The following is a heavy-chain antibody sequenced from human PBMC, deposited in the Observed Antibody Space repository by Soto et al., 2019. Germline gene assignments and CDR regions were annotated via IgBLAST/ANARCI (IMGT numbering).Heavy chain of an antibody. V-gene: IGHV3-53*01. CDR3: ARYGSTTSFDN. J-gene: IGHJ4*02. CDR1: GVTLTSNY. Sequence: GGSLRLSCAVSGVTLTSNYISWVRQAPGKGREWVSMIYSGGTTNYADSVKGRFTISRDISKNTVYLQMSTLRADDTAIYYCARYGSTTSFDNWGQGTLVTVSS. D-gene: IGHD3-10*01. CDR2: IYSGGTT.